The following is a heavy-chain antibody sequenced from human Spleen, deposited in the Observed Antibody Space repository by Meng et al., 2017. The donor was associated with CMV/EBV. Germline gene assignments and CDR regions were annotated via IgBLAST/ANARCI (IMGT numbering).Heavy chain of an antibody. CDR2: IDSSSV. D-gene: IGHD1-20*01. V-gene: IGHV3-69-1*01. CDR1: GFTFSDYK. J-gene: IGHJ4*02. Sequence: GGSLRLSCVGSGFTFSDYKMSWVRQAPGKGPEWVSSIDSSSVYADLVEGRFTISRDNAKNSLYLQMNSLRAEDTAVYYCARVGGITPFAYWGQGSLVTVSS. CDR3: ARVGGITPFAY.